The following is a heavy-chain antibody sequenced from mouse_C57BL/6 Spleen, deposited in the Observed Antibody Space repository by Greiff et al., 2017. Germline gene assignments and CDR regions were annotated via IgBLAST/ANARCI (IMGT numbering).Heavy chain of an antibody. CDR2: ILPGSGST. CDR1: GYTFTGYW. CDR3: ASGTTVVGGGYFDV. D-gene: IGHD1-1*01. J-gene: IGHJ1*03. Sequence: QESGAELMKPGASVKLSCKATGYTFTGYWIEWVKQRPGHGLEWIGEILPGSGSTNYNEKFKGKATFTADTSSNTANIQLSSLTCEDSAVYSCASGTTVVGGGYFDVWGTGTTVTVSS. V-gene: IGHV1-9*01.